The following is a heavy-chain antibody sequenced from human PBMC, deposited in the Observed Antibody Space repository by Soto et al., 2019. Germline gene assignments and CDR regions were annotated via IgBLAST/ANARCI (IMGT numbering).Heavy chain of an antibody. V-gene: IGHV1-3*01. J-gene: IGHJ6*02. CDR1: GYTFTNYA. Sequence: ASVKVSCKASGYTFTNYAMHWVRQAPGQRLEWMGWINAGSGNTEYSRKFQGRVTITRDTTASTAYMELTSLRSEDTAVFYCARDFQSGNDYSYYGMDVWGQGTTVTVSS. CDR2: INAGSGNT. CDR3: ARDFQSGNDYSYYGMDV.